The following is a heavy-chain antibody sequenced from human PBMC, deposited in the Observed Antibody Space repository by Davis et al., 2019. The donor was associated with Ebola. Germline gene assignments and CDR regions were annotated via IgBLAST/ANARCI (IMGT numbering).Heavy chain of an antibody. CDR2: INPNSGGT. D-gene: IGHD5-12*01. CDR3: AERVATFGY. J-gene: IGHJ4*02. CDR1: GYTFTSYA. Sequence: AASVKVSCKASGYTFTSYAMNWVRQAPGQGLEWMGRINPNSGGTNYAQKFQGRVTMTRDTSISTAYMELSRLRSDDTAVYYCAERVATFGYWGQGTLVTVSS. V-gene: IGHV1-2*06.